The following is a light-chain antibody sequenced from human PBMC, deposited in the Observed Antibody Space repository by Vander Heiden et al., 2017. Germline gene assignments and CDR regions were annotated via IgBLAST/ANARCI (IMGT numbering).Light chain of an antibody. CDR3: QSYDSSLSGHVV. Sequence: QSVLTQPPSVSGAPGQRVTISCTGSSSNIGAGYDVHWYQQLPGTAPKLLIYGNSNRPSGVPDRFSGSKSGTSDSLTITGLQAEDEADYYCQSYDSSLSGHVVFGGGTKLTVL. CDR1: SSNIGAGYD. CDR2: GNS. V-gene: IGLV1-40*01. J-gene: IGLJ2*01.